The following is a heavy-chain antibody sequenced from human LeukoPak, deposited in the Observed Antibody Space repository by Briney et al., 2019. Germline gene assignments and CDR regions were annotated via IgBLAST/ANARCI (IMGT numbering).Heavy chain of an antibody. Sequence: GRSLRLSCAASGFTFSSYWMSWVRQAPGKGLEWVANIKQDGSEKYYVDSVKGRFTISRDNAKNSLYLQMNSLRAEDTAVYYCARGSNYDSSGYYYLFDYWGQGTLVTVSS. CDR1: GFTFSSYW. CDR2: IKQDGSEK. CDR3: ARGSNYDSSGYYYLFDY. V-gene: IGHV3-7*01. J-gene: IGHJ4*02. D-gene: IGHD3-22*01.